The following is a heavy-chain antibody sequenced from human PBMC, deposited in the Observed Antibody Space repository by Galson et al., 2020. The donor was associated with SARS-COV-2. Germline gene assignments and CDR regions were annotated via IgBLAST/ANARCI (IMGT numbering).Heavy chain of an antibody. CDR3: AREYSLSLPAGDY. J-gene: IGHJ4*02. Sequence: GESLKISCAASGFTLSDYSFHWVRQAPDKGLDWVAFISYDGTNKNYADSVKGRFTVSRDDSKNTVYLQMNSLRPEDTAMYYCAREYSLSLPAGDYWGQGTLVTVSP. V-gene: IGHV3-30-3*01. CDR2: ISYDGTNK. CDR1: GFTLSDYS. D-gene: IGHD2-15*01.